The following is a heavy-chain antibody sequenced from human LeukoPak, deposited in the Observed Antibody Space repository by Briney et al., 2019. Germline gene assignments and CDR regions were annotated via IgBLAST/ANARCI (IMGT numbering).Heavy chain of an antibody. Sequence: GGSLRLSCAASGFTFSSYAMRWVRQAPGKGLEWVAVISYDGSNKYYADSVKGRFTISRDNSKNTLYLQMNSLRAEDTAVYYCARGQAYYDFWSGYTIDNWFDPWGQGTLVTVSS. D-gene: IGHD3-3*01. CDR2: ISYDGSNK. CDR3: ARGQAYYDFWSGYTIDNWFDP. V-gene: IGHV3-30*04. CDR1: GFTFSSYA. J-gene: IGHJ5*02.